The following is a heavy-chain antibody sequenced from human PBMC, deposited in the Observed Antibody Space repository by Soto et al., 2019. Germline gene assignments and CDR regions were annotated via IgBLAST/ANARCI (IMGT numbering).Heavy chain of an antibody. D-gene: IGHD2-2*01. CDR1: GFSFSNYA. V-gene: IGHV3-23*01. CDR3: AKYRCTSISCYLSFDY. CDR2: IIGSGGST. Sequence: GGSLRLSCAASGFSFSNYAMSWVRQAPGKGLEWVSGIIGSGGSTYYAESVKGRFTISRDNSKNTLYLQMNSLRAEDTAVYYCAKYRCTSISCYLSFDYWGQGILVTVSS. J-gene: IGHJ4*02.